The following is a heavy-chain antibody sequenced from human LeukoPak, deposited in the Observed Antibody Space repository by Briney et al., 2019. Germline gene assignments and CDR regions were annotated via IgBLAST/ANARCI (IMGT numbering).Heavy chain of an antibody. CDR3: ARLLRANQNWFDP. J-gene: IGHJ5*02. CDR2: IYYSGST. CDR1: GGSISSSSYY. Sequence: SETLSLTCTVSGGSISSSSYYWGWIRQPPGKGLEWIGSIYYSGSTYYNPSLKSRVTISVDTSKNQFSLKLSSVTAADTAVYYCARLLRANQNWFDPWGQGTLVTVSS. V-gene: IGHV4-39*01. D-gene: IGHD2-15*01.